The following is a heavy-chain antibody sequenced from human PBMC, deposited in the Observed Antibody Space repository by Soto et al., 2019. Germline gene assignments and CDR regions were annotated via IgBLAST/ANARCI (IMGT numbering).Heavy chain of an antibody. D-gene: IGHD4-17*01. J-gene: IGHJ2*01. Sequence: EVPLLESGGGLVQPGGSLRLSCAASGFTFSSYAMNLVRQAPGKGLEWVSVISGSGGSTYYADAVKGRFTISRDNFKNTLYLQMNSLRAEDTAVYYCAKRTVGWYFDLWGRGTLVTVSS. V-gene: IGHV3-23*01. CDR2: ISGSGGST. CDR1: GFTFSSYA. CDR3: AKRTVGWYFDL.